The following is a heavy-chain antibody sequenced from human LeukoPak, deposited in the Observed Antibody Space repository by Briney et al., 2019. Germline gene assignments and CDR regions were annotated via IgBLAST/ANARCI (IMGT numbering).Heavy chain of an antibody. V-gene: IGHV3-74*01. CDR2: IDNDGTTT. J-gene: IGHJ4*02. Sequence: GGSLRLSCAASGITFSNYWIHWVRQAPGEGLVWVSRIDNDGTTTSYADSVKGRFTISRDNAKNTVYLQMNSLRAEDTAVYYCGKQDYSDYYGGQGTLVTGSA. CDR3: GKQDYSDYY. CDR1: GITFSNYW. D-gene: IGHD4-11*01.